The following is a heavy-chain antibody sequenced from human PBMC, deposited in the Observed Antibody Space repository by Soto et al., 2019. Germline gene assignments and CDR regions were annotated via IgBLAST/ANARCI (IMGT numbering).Heavy chain of an antibody. CDR2: ITTTGRNT. CDR3: ARGAAAAGTDWFDA. CDR1: GFTFISYG. Sequence: EMQLLESGGGLVQPGGSLRLSCAASGFTFISYGMTWVRQAPGKGLELVSGITTTGRNTYYAESVKGRFTISRDNSKNVVYLQMNSLRAEDTAVYYCARGAAAAGTDWFDAWGQGTLVIVSS. J-gene: IGHJ5*02. D-gene: IGHD6-13*01. V-gene: IGHV3-23*01.